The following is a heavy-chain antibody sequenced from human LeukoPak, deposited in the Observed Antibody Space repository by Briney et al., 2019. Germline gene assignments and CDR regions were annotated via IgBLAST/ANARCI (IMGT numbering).Heavy chain of an antibody. CDR1: GFTFSSYW. Sequence: GGSLRLSCTASGFTFSSYWMTWVRQAPGKGLEWVANIRHDGSARYYGDSVKGRFTISRDDAKNSLFLQMNSLRGDDTALYYCARDNSGFNYWGQGTMVTVSS. D-gene: IGHD6-19*01. V-gene: IGHV3-7*01. CDR3: ARDNSGFNY. J-gene: IGHJ4*02. CDR2: IRHDGSAR.